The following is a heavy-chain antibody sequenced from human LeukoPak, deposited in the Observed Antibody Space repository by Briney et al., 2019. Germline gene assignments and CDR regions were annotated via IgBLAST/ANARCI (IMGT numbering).Heavy chain of an antibody. CDR2: IYDSGST. J-gene: IGHJ4*02. Sequence: SETLSLTCTVSGGSISSYFWTWIRQPPGKGLEWIGYIYDSGSTNYNPSLMSRVTISVDTSKNQFSLKLNSVTAADTAVYYCARQRQSGYDYSFDYWGQGTLVTVSS. CDR1: GGSISSYF. D-gene: IGHD5-12*01. V-gene: IGHV4-59*08. CDR3: ARQRQSGYDYSFDY.